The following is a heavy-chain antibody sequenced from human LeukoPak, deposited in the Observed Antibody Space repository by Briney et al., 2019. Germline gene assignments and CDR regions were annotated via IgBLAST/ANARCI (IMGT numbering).Heavy chain of an antibody. CDR1: GITFGSYE. CDR2: ISSSGGSI. CDR3: ARARSGDAFDI. J-gene: IGHJ3*02. V-gene: IGHV3-48*03. Sequence: PGGSLRLSCAPSGITFGSYEMNWVRQAPGKGLEWVSYISSSGGSIYYADSVKGRFPISRDNAEKSLYLQMNSLRAEDTAVYYCARARSGDAFDIWGQGTMVTVSS. D-gene: IGHD3-10*01.